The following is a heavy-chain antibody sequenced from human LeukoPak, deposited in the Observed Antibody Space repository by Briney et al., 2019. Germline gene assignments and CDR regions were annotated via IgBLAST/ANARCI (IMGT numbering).Heavy chain of an antibody. D-gene: IGHD3-22*01. CDR2: IYHSGST. V-gene: IGHV4-38-2*02. Sequence: SETLSLTCTVSGYSISSGYYWGWIRQPPGKGLEWIGSIYHSGSTYYNPSLKSRVTISVDTSKNQFSLKLSSVTAADTAVYYCARDAGGYYYDSSGYNWFDPWGQGTLVTVSS. J-gene: IGHJ5*02. CDR3: ARDAGGYYYDSSGYNWFDP. CDR1: GYSISSGYY.